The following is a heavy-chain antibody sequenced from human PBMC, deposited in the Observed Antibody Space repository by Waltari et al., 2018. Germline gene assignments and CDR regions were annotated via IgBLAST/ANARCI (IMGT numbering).Heavy chain of an antibody. D-gene: IGHD2-2*03. V-gene: IGHV4-38-2*01. J-gene: IGHJ4*02. CDR1: GYSINSGYY. CDR2: IYHAGDT. Sequence: QVQLQESGPGLVTPSETLSLTCDVSGYSINSGYYRGWIRQSPGKGLEWIATIYHAGDTFYNPSLKSRVTISMDTSKNEFSLKLNSVTAADTAVYFCSRQVRGYCTSAACRRLESWGQGTLVTVSS. CDR3: SRQVRGYCTSAACRRLES.